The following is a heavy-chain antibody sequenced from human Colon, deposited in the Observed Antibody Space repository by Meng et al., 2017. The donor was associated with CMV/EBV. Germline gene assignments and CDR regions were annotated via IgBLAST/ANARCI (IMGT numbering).Heavy chain of an antibody. J-gene: IGHJ5*02. D-gene: IGHD2-2*01. CDR2: IYHSGYT. CDR3: ARGNIVVVPTAGNWFDP. CDR1: GYSFSSGYY. Sequence: GSLRLSCTIPGYSFSSGYYWGWIRQPPGKGLEWIGSIYHSGYTYYNPSLKSRVTISVDTSKNQFSLKLSSVTAADTAVYYCARGNIVVVPTAGNWFDPWGQGTLVTVSS. V-gene: IGHV4-38-2*02.